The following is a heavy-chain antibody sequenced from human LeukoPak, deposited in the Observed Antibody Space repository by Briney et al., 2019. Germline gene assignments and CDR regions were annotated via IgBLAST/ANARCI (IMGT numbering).Heavy chain of an antibody. CDR2: IKSDGSST. J-gene: IGHJ3*01. V-gene: IGHV3-74*01. Sequence: SGGSLRLSCAASGFTFSSYWMHRVRQAPGKGLVWVARIKSDGSSTGYADSVKGRFTNSRDNAKNTLYLQMNSLRDEDTAVYYCARGDAHGFDFWGQGTMVTVSS. D-gene: IGHD2-2*01. CDR1: GFTFSSYW. CDR3: ARGDAHGFDF.